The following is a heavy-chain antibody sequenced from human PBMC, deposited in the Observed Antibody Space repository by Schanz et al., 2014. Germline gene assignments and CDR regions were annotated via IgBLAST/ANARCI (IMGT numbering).Heavy chain of an antibody. CDR2: ISASGGDT. CDR3: ARDRRNADLDY. CDR1: EFTFSTDA. V-gene: IGHV3-23*04. D-gene: IGHD1-1*01. Sequence: VQLVESGGGVVQPGRSLRLSCAASEFTFSTDAMSWVRQAPGKGLEWLSVISASGGDTYYADSVKGRFTISRDNSKNTLYLQMKSLRAEDTAVYYCARDRRNADLDYWGQGTLVTVSS. J-gene: IGHJ4*02.